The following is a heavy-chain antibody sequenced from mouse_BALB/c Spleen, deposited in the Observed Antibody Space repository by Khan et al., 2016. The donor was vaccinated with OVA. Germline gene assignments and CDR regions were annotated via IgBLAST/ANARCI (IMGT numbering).Heavy chain of an antibody. J-gene: IGHJ3*01. CDR3: ARLAYYYDSEGFAY. V-gene: IGHV5-6*01. CDR2: VSTGGHYT. CDR1: GFTFSTYG. Sequence: VQLKESGGDVVQPGGSLKLSCAASGFTFSTYGMSWVRQTPDKRLEWVATVSTGGHYTYYPDTVKGRFTISRDNAKNTLYLQRSSRKSEDQAIFYCARLAYYYDSEGFAYWGQGTLVTVSA. D-gene: IGHD1-1*01.